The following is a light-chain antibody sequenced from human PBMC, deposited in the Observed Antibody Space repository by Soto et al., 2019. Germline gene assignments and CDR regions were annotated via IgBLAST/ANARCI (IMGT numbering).Light chain of an antibody. V-gene: IGLV2-14*01. CDR2: DVS. J-gene: IGLJ1*01. CDR1: SSDVDGYNY. Sequence: LTQPASVSGSPGQSITISCTGTSSDVDGYNYVSWYQQHPGKAPKLMIYDVSTRPSGVSNRFSDSKSGNTASLTISGLHAEDEADYYCSSYTSSSTYNYVFGTGTKVTVL. CDR3: SSYTSSSTYNYV.